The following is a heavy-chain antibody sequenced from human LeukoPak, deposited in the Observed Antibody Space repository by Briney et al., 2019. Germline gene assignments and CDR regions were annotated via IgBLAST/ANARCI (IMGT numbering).Heavy chain of an antibody. J-gene: IGHJ4*02. Sequence: ASVKVSCKASGYTFTSYYMHWVRQAPGQGLEWMGIINPSGGSTSYAQKFQGRVTMTRDMSTSTVYMELSSLRSEDTAMYYCARQLVEMATIDYWGQGTLVTVSS. D-gene: IGHD5-24*01. CDR2: INPSGGST. CDR1: GYTFTSYY. CDR3: ARQLVEMATIDY. V-gene: IGHV1-46*01.